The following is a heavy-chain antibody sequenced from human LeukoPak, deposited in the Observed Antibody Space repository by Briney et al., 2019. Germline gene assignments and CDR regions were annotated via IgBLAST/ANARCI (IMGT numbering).Heavy chain of an antibody. CDR3: VRWTGY. CDR1: GLTFSTYF. J-gene: IGHJ4*02. D-gene: IGHD3/OR15-3a*01. CDR2: IISIGDNT. V-gene: IGHV3-64D*06. Sequence: GGSLTLSCSVSGLTFSTYFMHWVRQAPEKGLEYVSAIISIGDNTYYADSVKGRFTISRDNSKNTLYLQMSSLRADDTDVYYCVRWTGYWGEGTLVTVYS.